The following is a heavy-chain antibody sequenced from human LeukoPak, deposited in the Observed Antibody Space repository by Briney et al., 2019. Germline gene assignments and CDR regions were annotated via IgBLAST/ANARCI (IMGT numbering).Heavy chain of an antibody. D-gene: IGHD2-8*01. CDR2: IKQDGIEK. CDR1: GLTFSNAW. Sequence: GGSLRLPCEASGLTFSNAWMTWVRQAPGKGLEWVANIKQDGIEKNYVDSVKGRLTISRDNAKNSLSLQMNSLRAEDTAVYYCARGMAWFDPWGQGTLVTVSS. J-gene: IGHJ5*02. V-gene: IGHV3-7*01. CDR3: ARGMAWFDP.